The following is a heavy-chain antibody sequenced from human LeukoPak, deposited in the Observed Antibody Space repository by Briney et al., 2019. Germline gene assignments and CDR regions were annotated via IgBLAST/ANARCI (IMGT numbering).Heavy chain of an antibody. CDR2: INPNSGGT. V-gene: IGHV1-2*02. CDR1: GYTFTGYY. J-gene: IGHJ6*02. Sequence: GASVKVSCKASGYTFTGYYMHWVRQAPGQGLEWMGWINPNSGGTNYAQKFQGRVTMTRDTPISTAYMELSRLRSDDTAVYYCARSSLYCSSTSCPWDYYGMDVWGQGTTVTVSS. CDR3: ARSSLYCSSTSCPWDYYGMDV. D-gene: IGHD2-2*01.